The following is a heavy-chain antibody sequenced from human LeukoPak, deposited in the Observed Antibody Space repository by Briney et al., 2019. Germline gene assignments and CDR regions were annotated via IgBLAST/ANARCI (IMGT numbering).Heavy chain of an antibody. CDR3: ARGGSSSWYFDY. J-gene: IGHJ4*02. D-gene: IGHD6-13*01. V-gene: IGHV4-30-4*08. CDR2: IYHSGST. Sequence: PSQTLSLTCTVSGDSISSGDYYWSWVRQPPGKGLEWIGFIYHSGSTYYNPSLKSRVTISVDTSKNQFSLKLSSVTAADTAVYYCARGGSSSWYFDYWGQGTLVTVSS. CDR1: GDSISSGDYY.